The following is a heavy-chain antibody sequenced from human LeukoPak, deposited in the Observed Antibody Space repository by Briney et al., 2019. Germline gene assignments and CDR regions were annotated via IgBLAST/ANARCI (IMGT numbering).Heavy chain of an antibody. V-gene: IGHV4-34*01. D-gene: IGHD3-16*01. J-gene: IGHJ4*02. CDR1: GGSFRGYY. CDR3: ARDSTRLGYFDY. CDR2: ISHSGST. Sequence: SETLSLTCAVYGGSFRGYYWSWIRQPPGKGLEWIGEISHSGSTNYNPSLKSRVTISVDTSKNQFSLKLSSVTAADTAVYYCARDSTRLGYFDYWGQGTLVTVSS.